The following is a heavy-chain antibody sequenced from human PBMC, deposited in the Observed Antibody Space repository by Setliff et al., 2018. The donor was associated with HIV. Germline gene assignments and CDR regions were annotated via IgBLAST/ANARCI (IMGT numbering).Heavy chain of an antibody. CDR1: GFTFTDYW. J-gene: IGHJ4*02. D-gene: IGHD6-6*01. CDR3: ARLPQDVRSSIDF. CDR2: INVDGSSI. Sequence: PGGSLRLSCAASGFTFTDYWMHWVRQVPGQGLVWVSRINVDGSSISYADSVKGRFTISRDNAKNTLFLQMNSLGAEDTAVYYCARLPQDVRSSIDFWGQGTLVTVSS. V-gene: IGHV3-74*01.